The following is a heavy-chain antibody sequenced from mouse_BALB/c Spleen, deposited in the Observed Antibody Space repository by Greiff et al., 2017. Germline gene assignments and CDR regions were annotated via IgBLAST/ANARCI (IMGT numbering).Heavy chain of an antibody. CDR3: ARQIYYGNYGYAMDY. J-gene: IGHJ4*01. CDR2: INPYNDGT. CDR1: GYTFTSYV. V-gene: IGHV1-14*01. D-gene: IGHD2-1*01. Sequence: EVKLMESGPELVKPGASVKMSCKASGYTFTSYVMHWVKQKPGQGLEWIGYINPYNDGTKYNEKFKGKATLTSDKSSSTAYMELSSLTSEDSAVYYCARQIYYGNYGYAMDYWGQGTSVTVSS.